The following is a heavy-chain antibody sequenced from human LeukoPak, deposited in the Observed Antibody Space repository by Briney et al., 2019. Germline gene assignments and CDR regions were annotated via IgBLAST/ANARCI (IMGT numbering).Heavy chain of an antibody. CDR1: GGSTSNYY. V-gene: IGHV4-59*08. J-gene: IGHJ6*03. Sequence: SETLSLTCTVPGGSTSNYYWSWIRQPPGKGLEWIGYIFYSGSTIYNPSLKSRVTISIDTSKNQFSLNLSSVTAADAAVYYCARGPTRYYMDVWGRGTTVTVSS. CDR2: IFYSGST. CDR3: ARGPTRYYMDV.